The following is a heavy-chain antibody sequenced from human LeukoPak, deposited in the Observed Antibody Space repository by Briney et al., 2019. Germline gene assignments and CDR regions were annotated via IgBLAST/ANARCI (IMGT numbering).Heavy chain of an antibody. V-gene: IGHV3-48*03. CDR3: ASGGSYYPCDY. J-gene: IGHJ4*02. D-gene: IGHD3-10*01. Sequence: GGSLRLSCAASGFTFSSYEMNWVRQAPGKGLEWVSYISSSGSTIYYADSVKGRFTISRDNAKNSLYLQINSLRAEDTAVYYCASGGSYYPCDYWGQGTLVTVSS. CDR1: GFTFSSYE. CDR2: ISSSGSTI.